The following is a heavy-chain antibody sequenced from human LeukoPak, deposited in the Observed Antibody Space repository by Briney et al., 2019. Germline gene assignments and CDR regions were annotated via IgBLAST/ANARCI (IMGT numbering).Heavy chain of an antibody. J-gene: IGHJ4*02. CDR1: GFTFSSYA. CDR2: ISSNGGST. V-gene: IGHV3-64*04. Sequence: GGSLRLSCSASGFTFSSYAMHWVRQAPGKGLEYVSAISSNGGSTYYADSVKGRFTISRDNSKNTVYLQMNSLRADDTAVYYCGRDSRYYDSSGFSRGPFGYWGQGTLVTVSS. CDR3: GRDSRYYDSSGFSRGPFGY. D-gene: IGHD3-22*01.